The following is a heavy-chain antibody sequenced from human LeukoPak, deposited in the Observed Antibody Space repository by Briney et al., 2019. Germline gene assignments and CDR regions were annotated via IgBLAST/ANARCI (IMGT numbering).Heavy chain of an antibody. Sequence: PGRSLRLSCAASGFTFSSYAMHWVRQAPGKGLEWVAVISYDGSNKYYADSVKGRFTISRDNSKNTLYLQMNSLRAEDTAVYYCAIEPDDILSLWGQGTLVTVSS. V-gene: IGHV3-30-3*01. CDR1: GFTFSSYA. J-gene: IGHJ4*02. CDR2: ISYDGSNK. D-gene: IGHD3-9*01. CDR3: AIEPDDILSL.